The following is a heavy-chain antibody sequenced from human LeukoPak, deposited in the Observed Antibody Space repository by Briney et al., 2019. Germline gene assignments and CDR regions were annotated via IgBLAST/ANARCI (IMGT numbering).Heavy chain of an antibody. Sequence: SETLSLTCTVSGYSISSGYYWGWIRQPPGKGLEWIGSIYHSGSTYYNPSLKSRVTISVDTSKNQFSLKLSSVTAADTAVYYCARDRGYDYVWGRHFDYWGQGTLVTVSS. D-gene: IGHD3-16*01. J-gene: IGHJ4*02. CDR1: GYSISSGYY. V-gene: IGHV4-38-2*02. CDR3: ARDRGYDYVWGRHFDY. CDR2: IYHSGST.